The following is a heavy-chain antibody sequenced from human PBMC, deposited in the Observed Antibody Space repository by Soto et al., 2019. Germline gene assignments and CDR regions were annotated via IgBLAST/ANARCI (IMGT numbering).Heavy chain of an antibody. D-gene: IGHD2-2*01. CDR3: ARDSSCSSTICTTPWYFDL. CDR2: IYYSGST. J-gene: IGHJ2*01. V-gene: IGHV4-31*03. CDR1: GGSISSGGYY. Sequence: QVQLQESGPGLVKPSQTLSLTCTVSGGSISSGGYYWSWIRQHPGKGLEWIGYIYYSGSTYYNPSLQSRVTISVDTSKNQFSLKLSSVTAADTAVYYCARDSSCSSTICTTPWYFDLWGRGTLVTVSS.